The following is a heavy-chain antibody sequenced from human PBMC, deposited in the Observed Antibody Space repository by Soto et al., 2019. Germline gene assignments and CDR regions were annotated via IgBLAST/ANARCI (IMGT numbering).Heavy chain of an antibody. CDR3: ASRDCSGGSCYSAGWYYMDV. V-gene: IGHV5-51*01. Sequence: PGDSLKISCKGSGYSFTSYWIGWVRQMPGKGLEWMGIIYPGDSDTRYSPSFQGQVTISADKSISTAYLQWSSLKASDTAMYSCASRDCSGGSCYSAGWYYMDVWGKGTTVTVSS. CDR1: GYSFTSYW. J-gene: IGHJ6*03. CDR2: IYPGDSDT. D-gene: IGHD2-15*01.